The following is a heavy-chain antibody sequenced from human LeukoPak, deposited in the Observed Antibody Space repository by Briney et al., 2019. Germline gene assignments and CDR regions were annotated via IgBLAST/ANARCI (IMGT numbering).Heavy chain of an antibody. Sequence: SVKVSCKASGGTFSSYTISWVRQAPGQGLEWMGRIIPTLGIANYAQKFQGRVTITADKSTSTAYMELSSLRSEDTAVYYCARDSDSYVRPFDYWGQGTLVTVSS. J-gene: IGHJ4*02. CDR2: IIPTLGIA. CDR3: ARDSDSYVRPFDY. CDR1: GGTFSSYT. V-gene: IGHV1-69*04. D-gene: IGHD3-10*02.